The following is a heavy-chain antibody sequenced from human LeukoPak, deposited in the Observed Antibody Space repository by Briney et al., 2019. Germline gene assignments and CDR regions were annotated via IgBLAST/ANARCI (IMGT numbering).Heavy chain of an antibody. D-gene: IGHD5-18*01. CDR1: GFTFSSYS. CDR3: ARETRGYSYGNFDY. CDR2: ISSSSSYI. V-gene: IGHV3-21*01. Sequence: NPGGSLRVSCAASGFTFSSYSMNWVRQAPGKGLEWVSSISSSSSYIYYADSVKGRFTISRDNAKNSLYLQMNSLRAEDTAVFYCARETRGYSYGNFDYWGQGTLVTDSS. J-gene: IGHJ4*02.